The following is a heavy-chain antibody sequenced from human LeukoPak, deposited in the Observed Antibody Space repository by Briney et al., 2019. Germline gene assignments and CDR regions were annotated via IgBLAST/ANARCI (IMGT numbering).Heavy chain of an antibody. Sequence: SETLSLTCAVYGGSFSGYYWSWIRQPPGKGLEWIGEINHSGSTNYNPSLKSRVTISVDTSKNQFSLKLSSVTAADTAVYYCARGHIAAANQARWGQGTLVTVSS. CDR3: ARGHIAAANQAR. CDR2: INHSGST. V-gene: IGHV4-34*01. D-gene: IGHD6-13*01. J-gene: IGHJ4*02. CDR1: GGSFSGYY.